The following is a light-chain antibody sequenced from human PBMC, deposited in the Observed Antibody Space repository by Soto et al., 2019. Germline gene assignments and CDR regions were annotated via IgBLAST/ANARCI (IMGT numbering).Light chain of an antibody. V-gene: IGLV2-8*01. J-gene: IGLJ2*01. CDR1: SSDVGGYNY. CDR2: EVS. CDR3: SSYAGSNNLV. Sequence: QSVLTQPPSASGSPGQSVTISCTGTSSDVGGYNYVSWYQHHPGNAPKLMISEVSKRPSGVPDRFSGSKSGNTASLTVPGLQADDEADYYCSSYAGSNNLVFGGGTKLTVL.